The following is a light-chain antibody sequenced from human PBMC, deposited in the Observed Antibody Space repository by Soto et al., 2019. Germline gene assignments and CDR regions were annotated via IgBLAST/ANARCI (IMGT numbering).Light chain of an antibody. Sequence: EIVMTQSPATLSVSPGERATLSCRASQSVSSNLAWYQQKPGQAPRLLIYGASTRATGIPARFSGSGSGTVFTLTISSLQSEDFTDYYCQQYNNWLTFGPGTKVDIK. CDR2: GAS. V-gene: IGKV3-15*01. CDR3: QQYNNWLT. CDR1: QSVSSN. J-gene: IGKJ3*01.